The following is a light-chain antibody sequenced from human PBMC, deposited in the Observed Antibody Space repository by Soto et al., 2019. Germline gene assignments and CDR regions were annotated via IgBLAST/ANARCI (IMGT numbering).Light chain of an antibody. CDR1: SSDVGGYNY. J-gene: IGLJ1*01. Sequence: QSALTQPASVSGSPGQSITISCTGTSSDVGGYNYVSWYQQHPGKAPKLMIYEVSNRPSGVSKRFSGSKSGNTASLTISGLPAEDAADYYCSSYTSSSTLYVFGTGTKVTVL. V-gene: IGLV2-14*01. CDR2: EVS. CDR3: SSYTSSSTLYV.